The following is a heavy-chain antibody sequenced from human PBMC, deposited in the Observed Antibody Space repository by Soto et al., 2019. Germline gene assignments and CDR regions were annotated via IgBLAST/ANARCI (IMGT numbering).Heavy chain of an antibody. CDR3: ARSSGGNFGIIIEGSNWFDP. CDR1: GDTFTSYY. CDR2: INPHGGST. Sequence: ASVKVSCKAPGDTFTSYYLNWVRQAPGQGLEWMGVINPHGGSTKYAQKFQGRITMTRDTSRSTVYMELSSLRSDDTAIYYCARSSGGNFGIIIEGSNWFDPWGQETLVTVS. V-gene: IGHV1-46*01. J-gene: IGHJ5*02. D-gene: IGHD3-3*01.